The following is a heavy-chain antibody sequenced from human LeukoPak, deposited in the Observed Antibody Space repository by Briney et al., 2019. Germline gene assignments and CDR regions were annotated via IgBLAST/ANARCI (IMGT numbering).Heavy chain of an antibody. V-gene: IGHV3-64*01. CDR1: GFTFSSYA. CDR3: ARDALYDSSGYYYYYYGMDV. CDR2: ISSNGGST. Sequence: PGGSLRLSCAASGFTFSSYAMHWVRQAPGKGLEYVSAISSNGGSTYYANSVKGRFTISRDNAKNSLYLQMNSLRAEDTAVYYCARDALYDSSGYYYYYYGMDVWGQGTTVTVSS. J-gene: IGHJ6*02. D-gene: IGHD3-22*01.